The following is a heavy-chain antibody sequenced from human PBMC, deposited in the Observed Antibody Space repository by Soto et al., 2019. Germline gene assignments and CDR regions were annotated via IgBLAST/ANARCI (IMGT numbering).Heavy chain of an antibody. Sequence: QLQLVQSGTEVKEPGSSVKVSCKASGGTFSTSSFVWVRQGPGQGLEWMGGIIPILTRTNFAQKFQGRVTFSADESTRTTYMERRSLTSEDTAIYYCARDVVRSTAGDSWGQGTLVTVSS. D-gene: IGHD2-15*01. CDR3: ARDVVRSTAGDS. CDR2: IIPILTRT. CDR1: GGTFSTSS. J-gene: IGHJ4*02. V-gene: IGHV1-69*01.